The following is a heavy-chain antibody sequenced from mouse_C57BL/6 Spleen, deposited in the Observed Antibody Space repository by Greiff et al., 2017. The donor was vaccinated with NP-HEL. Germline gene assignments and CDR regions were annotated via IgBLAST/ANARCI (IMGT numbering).Heavy chain of an antibody. CDR3: GMGGYDEAFDY. CDR1: GYSITSGYY. CDR2: ISYDGSN. J-gene: IGHJ2*01. Sequence: EVKLQESGPGLVKPSQSLSLTCSVTGYSITSGYYWNWIRQFPGNKLEWMGYISYDGSNNYNPSLKNRISITRDTSKNQFFLKLNSVTTEDTATYYCGMGGYDEAFDYWGQGTTLTVSS. V-gene: IGHV3-6*01. D-gene: IGHD2-2*01.